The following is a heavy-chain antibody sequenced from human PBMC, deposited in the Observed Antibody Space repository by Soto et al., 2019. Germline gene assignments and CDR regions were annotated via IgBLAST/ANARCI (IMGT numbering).Heavy chain of an antibody. Sequence: FLRLSCAASGFTFSSYAMSWVRQAPGKGLEWVSAISGSGGSTYYADSVKGRFTISRDNSKNTLYLQMNSLRAEDTAVYYCAKDRGIGDAFDIWGQGTMVTVSS. CDR3: AKDRGIGDAFDI. D-gene: IGHD3-10*01. J-gene: IGHJ3*02. CDR2: ISGSGGST. V-gene: IGHV3-23*01. CDR1: GFTFSSYA.